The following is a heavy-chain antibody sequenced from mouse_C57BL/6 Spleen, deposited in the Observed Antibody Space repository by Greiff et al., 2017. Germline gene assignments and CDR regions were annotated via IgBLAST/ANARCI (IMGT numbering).Heavy chain of an antibody. CDR3: ARANYYGRPWFAY. V-gene: IGHV5-4*01. CDR2: ISDGGSYT. D-gene: IGHD1-1*01. J-gene: IGHJ3*01. Sequence: EVQRVESGGGLVKPGGSLKLSCAASGFTFSSYAMSWVRQTPEKRLEWVATISDGGSYTYYPDNVKGRFTISRDNAKNNLYLQMSHLKSEDTAMYDCARANYYGRPWFAYWGQGTLVTVSA. CDR1: GFTFSSYA.